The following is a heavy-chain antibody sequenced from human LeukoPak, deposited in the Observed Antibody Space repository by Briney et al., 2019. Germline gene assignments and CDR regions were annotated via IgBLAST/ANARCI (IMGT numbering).Heavy chain of an antibody. D-gene: IGHD3-10*01. Sequence: GGSLRLSCAASGFTFSSYAMKWVRQAPGKGLEWVSYISGSGNTIYYADSVKGRFSISRDNAKNSLYLQMNSLRDEDTAVYYCARDSYYGSGSSLDYWGQGTLVTVSS. V-gene: IGHV3-48*02. CDR1: GFTFSSYA. CDR2: ISGSGNTI. J-gene: IGHJ4*02. CDR3: ARDSYYGSGSSLDY.